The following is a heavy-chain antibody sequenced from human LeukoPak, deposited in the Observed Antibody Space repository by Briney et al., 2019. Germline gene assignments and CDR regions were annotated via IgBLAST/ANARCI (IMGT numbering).Heavy chain of an antibody. D-gene: IGHD2-15*01. Sequence: SETLSLTCTVSGGSISSYYWSWIRQPPGKGLEWIGYIDYSGSTNYNPSLKSRVTISVDTSKNQFSLKLSSVTAADTAVYYCARGSGGSSTYYYYYYMDVWGKGTTVTVSS. J-gene: IGHJ6*03. CDR1: GGSISSYY. V-gene: IGHV4-59*12. CDR3: ARGSGGSSTYYYYYYMDV. CDR2: IDYSGST.